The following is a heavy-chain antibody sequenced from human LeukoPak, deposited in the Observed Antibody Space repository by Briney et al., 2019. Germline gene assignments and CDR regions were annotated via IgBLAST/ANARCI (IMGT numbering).Heavy chain of an antibody. V-gene: IGHV3-11*04. CDR2: ISSSGSTI. CDR1: GFTFDDYG. J-gene: IGHJ4*02. D-gene: IGHD2-2*01. Sequence: GGSLRLSWAASGFTFDDYGMSWVRQAPGKGLEWVSYISSSGSTIYYADSVKGRFTISRDNAKNSLYLQMNSLRAEDTAVYYCARTRHCSSTSCHLDYWGQGTLVTVSS. CDR3: ARTRHCSSTSCHLDY.